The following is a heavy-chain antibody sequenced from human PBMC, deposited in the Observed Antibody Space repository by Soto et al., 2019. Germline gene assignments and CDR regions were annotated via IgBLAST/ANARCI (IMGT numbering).Heavy chain of an antibody. Sequence: GGSLRLSCAASGFTFSSYAMSWVRQAPGKGLEWVSAISGSGGSTYYADSVKGRFTISRDKSKNTLYLQMNSLRAEDTAVYYCAKGGIFGVVIPHYYYYYYMDVWGKGTTVTVSS. CDR1: GFTFSSYA. V-gene: IGHV3-23*01. J-gene: IGHJ6*03. CDR2: ISGSGGST. CDR3: AKGGIFGVVIPHYYYYYYMDV. D-gene: IGHD3-3*01.